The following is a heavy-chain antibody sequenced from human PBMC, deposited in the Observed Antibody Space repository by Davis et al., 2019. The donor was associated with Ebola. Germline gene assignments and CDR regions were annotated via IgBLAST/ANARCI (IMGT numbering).Heavy chain of an antibody. D-gene: IGHD2/OR15-2a*01. CDR2: LYYDGRK. CDR1: GFSVANEY. Sequence: GESLKISCAASGFSVANEYKSWVRQAPGKGLEWVAVLYYDGRKDYTDSVKGRFAIPEATSENTISLQMSSLRPEDTAIYYCALRGPNSNRWYGHDYWGQGVPVTVSS. V-gene: IGHV3-66*01. J-gene: IGHJ4*02. CDR3: ALRGPNSNRWYGHDY.